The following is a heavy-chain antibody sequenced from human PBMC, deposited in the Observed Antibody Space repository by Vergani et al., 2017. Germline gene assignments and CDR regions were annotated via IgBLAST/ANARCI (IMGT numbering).Heavy chain of an antibody. CDR3: ARDSRYCSSTSCYVGRDWFDP. CDR1: GYTFTSYY. CDR2: INPSVGST. V-gene: IGHV1-46*01. Sequence: QVQLVQSGAEVKKPGASVKVSCKASGYTFTSYYMHWVRQAPGQGLEWMGIINPSVGSTSYAQKFQGRVTMTRATSTSTVYMELSSLRSKDTAVYYCARDSRYCSSTSCYVGRDWFDPWGQGTLVTVSS. D-gene: IGHD2-2*01. J-gene: IGHJ5*02.